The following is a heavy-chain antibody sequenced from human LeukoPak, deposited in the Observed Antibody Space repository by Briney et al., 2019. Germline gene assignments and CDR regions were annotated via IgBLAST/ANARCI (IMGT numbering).Heavy chain of an antibody. V-gene: IGHV3-30*04. J-gene: IGHJ4*02. D-gene: IGHD3-22*01. Sequence: GGSLRLSCAASGFTFSSYAMHWVRQAPGKGLEWVAVISYDGSNKYYADSVKGRFTISRDNSKNTLYLQMNSLRAEDTAVYYCAREGDSDYYDSSGYDYWGQGTLVTVSS. CDR2: ISYDGSNK. CDR3: AREGDSDYYDSSGYDY. CDR1: GFTFSSYA.